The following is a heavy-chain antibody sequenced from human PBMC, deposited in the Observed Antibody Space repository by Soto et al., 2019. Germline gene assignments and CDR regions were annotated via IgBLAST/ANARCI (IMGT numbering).Heavy chain of an antibody. V-gene: IGHV3-48*01. CDR2: ISSSSSTI. CDR1: GFTFSSYS. J-gene: IGHJ5*02. D-gene: IGHD4-17*01. CDR3: ARDPDYGVNWFDR. Sequence: EVQLVEFGGGLVQPGGSLRLSCAASGFTFSSYSMNWVRQAPGKGLEWVSYISSSSSTIYYADSVKGRFTISRDNAKNSLYLQMNSLRAEDTAVYYCARDPDYGVNWFDRWGQGTLVTVSS.